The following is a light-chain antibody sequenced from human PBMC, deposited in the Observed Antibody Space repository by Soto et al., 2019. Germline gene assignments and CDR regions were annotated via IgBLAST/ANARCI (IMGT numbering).Light chain of an antibody. J-gene: IGLJ3*02. CDR2: DNN. Sequence: QSVLTQPPSVSGTPGQTVTISCSGSSSNIGSNYVTWYQQLPGTAPKLLIYDNNEGPSGIPDRFSASKSGTSATLGITGLQSGDEADYYCGTWDSSLNAEVFGGGTKVTVL. V-gene: IGLV1-51*01. CDR1: SSNIGSNY. CDR3: GTWDSSLNAEV.